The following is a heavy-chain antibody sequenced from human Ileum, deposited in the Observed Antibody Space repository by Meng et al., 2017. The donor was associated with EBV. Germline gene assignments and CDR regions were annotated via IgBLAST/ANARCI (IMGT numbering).Heavy chain of an antibody. CDR3: ARESYSDSSGYYSLDY. V-gene: IGHV4-4*02. CDR1: GCSISSSNW. D-gene: IGHD3-22*01. J-gene: IGHJ4*02. CDR2: IHHTEST. Sequence: QVPVQGVGPGLVKPSGTLSLTCAVSGCSISSSNWWSWVRQAPGKGLEWIGEIHHTESTNYNPSLKSRVTISVDKSKNQFSLKLSSVTAADTAVYYCARESYSDSSGYYSLDYWGQGSLVTVSS.